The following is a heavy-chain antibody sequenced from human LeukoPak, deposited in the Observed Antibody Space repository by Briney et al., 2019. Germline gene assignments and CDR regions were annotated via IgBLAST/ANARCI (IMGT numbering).Heavy chain of an antibody. CDR2: IYHSGST. J-gene: IGHJ4*02. D-gene: IGHD3-22*01. CDR1: GGSISSYY. Sequence: PSETLSLTCTVSGGSISSYYWSWIRQPPGKGLEWIGYIYHSGSTYYNPSLKSRVTISVDRSKNQFSLKLSSVTAADTAVYYCARGGRSSGYYFDYWGQGTLVTVSS. V-gene: IGHV4-59*12. CDR3: ARGGRSSGYYFDY.